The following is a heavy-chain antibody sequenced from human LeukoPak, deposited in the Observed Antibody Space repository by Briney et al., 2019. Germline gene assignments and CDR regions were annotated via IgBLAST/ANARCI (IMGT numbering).Heavy chain of an antibody. V-gene: IGHV4-39*07. CDR1: GDSISSSSYY. CDR3: ARTGRFWTPYGMDV. CDR2: IYYSGNT. Sequence: SETLSLTCTVSGDSISSSSYYWVWIRQPPGKGLEWIGSIYYSGNTYYTPSLKSRVTISVDTSKNQFSLKLSSVTAADTAVYYCARTGRFWTPYGMDVWGQGTTVTVSS. J-gene: IGHJ6*02. D-gene: IGHD3/OR15-3a*01.